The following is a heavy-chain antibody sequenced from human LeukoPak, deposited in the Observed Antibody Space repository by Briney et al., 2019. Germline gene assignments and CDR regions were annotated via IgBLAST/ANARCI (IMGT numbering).Heavy chain of an antibody. CDR1: GGSFSGYY. V-gene: IGHV4-34*01. D-gene: IGHD3-22*01. CDR2: INHSGST. CDR3: ARAEDYYDSSGYYPYYFDY. Sequence: SETLSLTCAVYGGSFSGYYWSWIRQPPGKGLEWIGEINHSGSTNYNPSLKSRVTISVDTSKNQFSLKPSSVTAADTAVYYCARAEDYYDSSGYYPYYFDYWGQGSLVTVSS. J-gene: IGHJ4*02.